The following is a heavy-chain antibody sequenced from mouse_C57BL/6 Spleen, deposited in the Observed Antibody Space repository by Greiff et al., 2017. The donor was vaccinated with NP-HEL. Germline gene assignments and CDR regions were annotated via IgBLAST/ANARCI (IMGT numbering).Heavy chain of an antibody. CDR1: GFNIKDDY. CDR2: IDPENGDT. J-gene: IGHJ1*03. D-gene: IGHD3-1*01. V-gene: IGHV14-4*01. Sequence: VQLQQSGAELVRPGASVELSCTASGFNIKDDYMHWVKQRPEQGLEWIGWIDPENGDTEYASKFQGKATITADTSSNTAYLQLSSLTSEDTAVYYCTRRDYSGRYFDVWGTGTTVTVSS. CDR3: TRRDYSGRYFDV.